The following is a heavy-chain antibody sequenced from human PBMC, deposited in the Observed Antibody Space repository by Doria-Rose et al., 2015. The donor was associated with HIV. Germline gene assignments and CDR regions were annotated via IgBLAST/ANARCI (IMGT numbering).Heavy chain of an antibody. J-gene: IGHJ4*02. V-gene: IGHV1-3*01. D-gene: IGHD6-13*01. CDR3: ARIHSLSSSSLGH. CDR2: LSVGNGDT. Sequence: WMGWLSVGNGDTRYSRKFQDRVTITSDTSANTGYMALSSLRSEDTAVYYCARIHSLSSSSLGHWGQGTLVTVSS.